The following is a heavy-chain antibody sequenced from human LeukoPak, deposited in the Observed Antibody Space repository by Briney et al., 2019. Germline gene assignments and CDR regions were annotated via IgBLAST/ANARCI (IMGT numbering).Heavy chain of an antibody. V-gene: IGHV4-39*07. D-gene: IGHD2-15*01. Sequence: SETLSLTCTVSGGSISSSRYYWGWIRQPPGRGLEWIGSIYYSGSTYYNPSLKSRVTISIDTSKNQFSLKLSSVTAADTAVYFCARVGYCSGGSCRFSYFDYWGQGSLVTVSS. CDR1: GGSISSSRYY. CDR2: IYYSGST. CDR3: ARVGYCSGGSCRFSYFDY. J-gene: IGHJ4*02.